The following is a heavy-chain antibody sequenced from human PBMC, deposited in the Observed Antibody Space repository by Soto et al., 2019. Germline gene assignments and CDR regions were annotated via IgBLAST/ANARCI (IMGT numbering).Heavy chain of an antibody. J-gene: IGHJ6*02. CDR1: GFTFSSYS. CDR3: ARDLTPATMDV. D-gene: IGHD6-25*01. V-gene: IGHV3-21*01. CDR2: ISSSSSYI. Sequence: EVQLVESGGGLVKPGGSLRLSCAASGFTFSSYSMNWVRQAPGKGLEWVSSISSSSSYIYYADSVKGRFTISRDNANNSLYLQMNSLRAEDTAVYYCARDLTPATMDVWGQGTTVTVSS.